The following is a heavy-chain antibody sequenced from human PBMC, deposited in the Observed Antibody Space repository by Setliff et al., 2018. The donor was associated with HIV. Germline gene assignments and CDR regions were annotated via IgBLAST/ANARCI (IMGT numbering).Heavy chain of an antibody. D-gene: IGHD3-3*02. CDR1: GGSFSTYY. CDR2: VNHSGGT. CDR3: ARGRIGLRDISYFFDS. J-gene: IGHJ4*02. V-gene: IGHV4-34*01. Sequence: SETLSLTCAVYGGSFSTYYWSWIRQSPGKRLEWLGEVNHSGGTNYNPSLKRRLIISSDASKNQFSLRLNSVTAADTAVYFCARGRIGLRDISYFFDSWGQGKLVTVSS.